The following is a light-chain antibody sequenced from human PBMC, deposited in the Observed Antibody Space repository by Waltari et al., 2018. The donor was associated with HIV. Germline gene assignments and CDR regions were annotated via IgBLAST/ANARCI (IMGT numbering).Light chain of an antibody. CDR2: RNS. CDR1: SSNIGDNY. CDR3: AAWDDSLSGWV. Sequence: QSALTQPPSTSGTPGQTVTIPCSGSSSNIGDNYVSWYQQLPGTAPNRPIFRNSQRPSGVRVRFSGSKSGTSASLAINDLRSEDEAEYHCAAWDDSLSGWVFGGGTNLTVL. V-gene: IGLV1-47*01. J-gene: IGLJ3*02.